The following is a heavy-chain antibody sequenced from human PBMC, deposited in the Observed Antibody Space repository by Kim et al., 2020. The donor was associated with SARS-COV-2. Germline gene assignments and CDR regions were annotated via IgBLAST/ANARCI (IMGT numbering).Heavy chain of an antibody. CDR1: GFTFSSYG. CDR2: ISYDGSNK. V-gene: IGHV3-30*18. CDR3: AKGRWYYDSSGYGGEKIFDY. D-gene: IGHD3-22*01. Sequence: GGSLRLSCAASGFTFSSYGMHWVRQAPGKGLEWVAVISYDGSNKYYADSVKGRFTISRDNSKNTLYLQMNSLRAEDTAVYYCAKGRWYYDSSGYGGEKIFDYWGQGTLGTVSS. J-gene: IGHJ4*02.